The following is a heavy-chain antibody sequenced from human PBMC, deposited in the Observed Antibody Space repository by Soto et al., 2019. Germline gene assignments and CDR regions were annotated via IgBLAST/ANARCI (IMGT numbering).Heavy chain of an antibody. V-gene: IGHV1-18*01. CDR1: GYTFSSHG. CDR3: ARMVRGSNIDYYYYMDV. J-gene: IGHJ6*03. CDR2: ISASNGDT. D-gene: IGHD3-10*01. Sequence: QVQLVQSGAEVKKPGASVKVSCKASGYTFSSHGITWLRQAPGQGLEWMGWISASNGDTNYAQRLQGRVTVTTDTSTTTSYLELRSLRSEDTAVYFCARMVRGSNIDYYYYMDVWGTGTTVTVSS.